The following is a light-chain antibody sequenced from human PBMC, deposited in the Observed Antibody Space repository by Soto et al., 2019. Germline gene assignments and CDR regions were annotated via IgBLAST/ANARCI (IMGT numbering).Light chain of an antibody. V-gene: IGKV1-5*03. Sequence: DIQMTQSPSTLSASVGDRVTITCRASQSISSWLAWYQQKPGKAPKLLIYKASSLESGVPSRSSGSGSGTEFTLTISSLQPDNFATYYCQQYNSYPGVSFGGGTKGDIK. CDR3: QQYNSYPGVS. CDR1: QSISSW. CDR2: KAS. J-gene: IGKJ4*01.